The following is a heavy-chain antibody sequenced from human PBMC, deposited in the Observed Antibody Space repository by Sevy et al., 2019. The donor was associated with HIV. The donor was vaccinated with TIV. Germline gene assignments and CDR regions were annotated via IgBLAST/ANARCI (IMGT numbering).Heavy chain of an antibody. Sequence: GGSLRLSCAASGFTFSSYWMGWVRQAPGRGLEWVANIKQDGSEKYYVDSVKGRFTISRDNAKNSLFLQMDRLRADDTAVYYCARDSQWQLDYWGQGTLVTVSS. D-gene: IGHD6-19*01. CDR3: ARDSQWQLDY. J-gene: IGHJ4*02. V-gene: IGHV3-7*01. CDR2: IKQDGSEK. CDR1: GFTFSSYW.